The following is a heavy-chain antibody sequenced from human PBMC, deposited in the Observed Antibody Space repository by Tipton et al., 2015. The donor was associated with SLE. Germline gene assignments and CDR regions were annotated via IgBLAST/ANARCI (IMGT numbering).Heavy chain of an antibody. D-gene: IGHD4/OR15-4a*01. J-gene: IGHJ4*02. CDR1: GFTFSNYR. CDR3: ARAGTM. CDR2: ISSSGDSM. V-gene: IGHV3-21*01. Sequence: SLRLSCAASGFTFSNYRMNWVRQAPGKGLEWVSAISSSGDSMYYADSERGRFTISRDNTKTSLYLQMNNLRVEDTAMYYCARAGTMRGQGTLVTVSS.